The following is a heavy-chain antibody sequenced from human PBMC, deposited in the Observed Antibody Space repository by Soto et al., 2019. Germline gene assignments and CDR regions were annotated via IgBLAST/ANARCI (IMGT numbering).Heavy chain of an antibody. Sequence: PSETLSLTCTVSGGSISSYYWSWIRRPPGKGLEWIGYIYYSGSTNYNPSLKSRVTISVDTSKNQFSLKLSSVTAADTAVYYCARDEAVIPRGSNWFDPWGQGTLVTVSS. D-gene: IGHD3-10*01. J-gene: IGHJ5*02. CDR3: ARDEAVIPRGSNWFDP. CDR1: GGSISSYY. V-gene: IGHV4-59*01. CDR2: IYYSGST.